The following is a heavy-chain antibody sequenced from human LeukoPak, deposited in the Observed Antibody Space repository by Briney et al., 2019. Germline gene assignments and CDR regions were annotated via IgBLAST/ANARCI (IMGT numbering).Heavy chain of an antibody. CDR2: MNPNSGGT. V-gene: IGHV1-2*02. CDR3: ARQGSNSSGWYPADD. Sequence: ASVKVSFKTSGYTFTAYYIHWRRAAPGQGLEWMGWMNPNSGGTKYAQTFQGRVTLTRDTSISTAYLELSSLTSDDTAVYFCARQGSNSSGWYPADDWGQGTLVTVSS. J-gene: IGHJ4*02. D-gene: IGHD6-19*01. CDR1: GYTFTAYY.